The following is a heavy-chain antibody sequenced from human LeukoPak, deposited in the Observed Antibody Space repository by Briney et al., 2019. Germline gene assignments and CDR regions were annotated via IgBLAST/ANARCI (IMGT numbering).Heavy chain of an antibody. J-gene: IGHJ4*02. D-gene: IGHD7-27*01. Sequence: GGSLRLSCAASGFTFSSYSMNWVRQAPGKGLEWVSSISSSSSYIYYADSVKGRLTISRDNAKNSLYLQMNSLRAEDTAVYYCARLNWGLYYFDYWGQGTLVTVSS. CDR2: ISSSSSYI. V-gene: IGHV3-21*01. CDR3: ARLNWGLYYFDY. CDR1: GFTFSSYS.